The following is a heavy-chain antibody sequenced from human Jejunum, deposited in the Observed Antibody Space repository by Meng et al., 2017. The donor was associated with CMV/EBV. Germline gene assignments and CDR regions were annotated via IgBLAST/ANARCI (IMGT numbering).Heavy chain of an antibody. J-gene: IGHJ4*02. CDR2: ISNDGSNK. CDR3: VKDRGVPYYESLTGYSYFDY. D-gene: IGHD3-9*01. CDR1: TFG. V-gene: IGHV3-30*02. Sequence: TFGVHWVRQAPGKGLDWVTFISNDGSNKYYGDSVQGRFTISRDNSKNTLYLQMNSLRAEDTSVYYCVKDRGVPYYESLTGYSYFDYWGQGALVTVSS.